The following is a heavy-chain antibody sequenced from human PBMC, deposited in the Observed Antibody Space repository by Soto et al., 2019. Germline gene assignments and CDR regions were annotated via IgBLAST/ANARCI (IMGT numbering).Heavy chain of an antibody. Sequence: LRLSCAASGFTFSDYYMSWIRQAPGKGLEWVSYISSSSSYTNYADSVKGRFTISRDNAKNSLHLQMNSLRAEDTAVYYCARDQFGEVQDAFDIWGQGTMVTVSS. CDR2: ISSSSSYT. J-gene: IGHJ3*02. CDR1: GFTFSDYY. D-gene: IGHD3-10*01. V-gene: IGHV3-11*05. CDR3: ARDQFGEVQDAFDI.